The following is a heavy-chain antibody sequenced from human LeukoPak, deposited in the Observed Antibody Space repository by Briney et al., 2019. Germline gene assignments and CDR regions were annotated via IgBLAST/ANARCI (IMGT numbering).Heavy chain of an antibody. CDR2: ISAYNGNT. CDR1: GYTFTSYG. D-gene: IGHD3-10*01. CDR3: ARDTGSYYPNWFGP. J-gene: IGHJ5*02. Sequence: ASVKVSCKASGYTFTSYGISWVRQAPGQGLEWMGWISAYNGNTNYAQKLQGRVTMTTDTSTSTAYMELRSLRSDDTAVYYCARDTGSYYPNWFGPWGQGTLVTVSS. V-gene: IGHV1-18*01.